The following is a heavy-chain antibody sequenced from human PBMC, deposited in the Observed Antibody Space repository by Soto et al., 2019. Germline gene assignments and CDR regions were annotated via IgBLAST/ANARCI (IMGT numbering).Heavy chain of an antibody. Sequence: EVQLVESGGGLVQPGGSLRLSCAASGLTVSSNHMSWVRQAPGKGLEWVSIMYSGGSIYYADSVKGGFTISRDDSKNTLYLQMSSLRAEDTAVYYCAGGQTVPGLFDYWGQGTLVTVSS. CDR1: GLTVSSNH. CDR2: MYSGGSI. CDR3: AGGQTVPGLFDY. D-gene: IGHD6-19*01. J-gene: IGHJ4*02. V-gene: IGHV3-66*01.